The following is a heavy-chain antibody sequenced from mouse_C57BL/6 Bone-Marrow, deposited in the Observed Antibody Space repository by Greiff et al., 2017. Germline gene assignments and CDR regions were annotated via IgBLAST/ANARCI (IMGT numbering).Heavy chain of an antibody. CDR1: GYTFTSYW. CDR3: ARGGYYDWVWFAY. V-gene: IGHV1-64*01. J-gene: IGHJ3*01. Sequence: VQLQQPGAELVKPGASVKLSCKASGYTFTSYWMHWVKQRPGQGLEWIGMIHPNSGSTNYNEKFKSKATLTVDKSSSTAYMQLSSLTSEDSAVYYCARGGYYDWVWFAYWGQGTLVTVSA. D-gene: IGHD2-3*01. CDR2: IHPNSGST.